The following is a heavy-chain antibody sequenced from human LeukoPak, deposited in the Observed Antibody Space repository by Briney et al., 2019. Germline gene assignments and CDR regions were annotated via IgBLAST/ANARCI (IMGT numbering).Heavy chain of an antibody. Sequence: PSQTLSLTCAISGDSVSANSAAWNWIRQSPSRGLEWLGRTYYRSKWYNDYAVSVQSRITINPDTSKNQFSLQLNSVTPEDTAVYYCARNPTRSLTGEYYYYMDVWGKGTTVTVSS. CDR1: GDSVSANSAA. J-gene: IGHJ6*03. CDR2: TYYRSKWYN. D-gene: IGHD7-27*01. CDR3: ARNPTRSLTGEYYYYMDV. V-gene: IGHV6-1*01.